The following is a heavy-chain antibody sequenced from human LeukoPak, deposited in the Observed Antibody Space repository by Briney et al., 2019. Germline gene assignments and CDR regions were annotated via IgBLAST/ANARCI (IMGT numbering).Heavy chain of an antibody. CDR1: GFTCSRYW. D-gene: IGHD3-9*01. Sequence: GGSLRLSCAVSGFTCSRYWMTWVRQAPGRGLEWVANMNQDGNQKYYVDSVKGRFTISRDNAKDSLYLQMNSLSAEDTAVYYCARQSTGSYYFESWGQGTLVTVSS. CDR3: ARQSTGSYYFES. CDR2: MNQDGNQK. J-gene: IGHJ4*02. V-gene: IGHV3-7*01.